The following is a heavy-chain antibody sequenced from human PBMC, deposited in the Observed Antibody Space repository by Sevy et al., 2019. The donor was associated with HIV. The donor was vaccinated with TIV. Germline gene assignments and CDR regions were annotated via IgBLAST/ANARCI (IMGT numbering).Heavy chain of an antibody. D-gene: IGHD3-10*01. CDR3: ARAPFFYGSGYYFDY. V-gene: IGHV4-59*11. J-gene: IGHJ4*02. Sequence: SETLSLTCSVSGGSISSHYWNWIRQPPGKGLEWIGYIYYTGSTYYNPSLKSRVTISVGTSKSQFSLELTSVTAADTAVYFCARAPFFYGSGYYFDYWGQGTLVTVSS. CDR2: IYYTGST. CDR1: GGSISSHY.